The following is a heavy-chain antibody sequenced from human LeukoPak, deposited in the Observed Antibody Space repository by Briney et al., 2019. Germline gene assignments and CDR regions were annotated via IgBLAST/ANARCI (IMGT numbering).Heavy chain of an antibody. CDR3: ARGAAGSKVPFDP. V-gene: IGHV3-30*04. J-gene: IGHJ5*02. Sequence: GGSLRLSCAASGFTFSIYAMHWVRQAPDKGLECVAVISYDGSNKYYADSVKSRFTFSRDNSKNTLSMQMNSLRAEDTAVYYCARGAAGSKVPFDPWGQGTLVTVSS. CDR1: GFTFSIYA. CDR2: ISYDGSNK. D-gene: IGHD2-2*01.